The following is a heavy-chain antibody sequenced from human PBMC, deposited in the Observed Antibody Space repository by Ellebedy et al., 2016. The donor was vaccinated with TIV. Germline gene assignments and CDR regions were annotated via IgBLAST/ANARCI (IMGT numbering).Heavy chain of an antibody. Sequence: GESLKISCAASGFTFSSHAMSWVRQAPGKGLEWVSAISGSGGSTYYADSVKSRFTISRDNSKNTRYLQMYSLRAEDTAVYYCAKGGVTTRNAFDIWGQGTMVTVSS. CDR1: GFTFSSHA. J-gene: IGHJ3*02. V-gene: IGHV3-23*01. CDR2: ISGSGGST. D-gene: IGHD4-17*01. CDR3: AKGGVTTRNAFDI.